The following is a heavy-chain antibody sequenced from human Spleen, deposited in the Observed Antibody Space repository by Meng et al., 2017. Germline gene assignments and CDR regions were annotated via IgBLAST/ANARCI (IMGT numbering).Heavy chain of an antibody. J-gene: IGHJ4*02. CDR1: GFTFSSYE. CDR2: VSGTGYTI. Sequence: GGSLRLSCAASGFTFSSYEMNWVRQAPGKGLEWVSYVSGTGYTIYYADSVRGRFTISRDNAKNSLYLQMNSLRVEDTAVYYCARDVGRGDLTPYYFDYWGQGTLVPVSS. D-gene: IGHD2-21*02. V-gene: IGHV3-48*03. CDR3: ARDVGRGDLTPYYFDY.